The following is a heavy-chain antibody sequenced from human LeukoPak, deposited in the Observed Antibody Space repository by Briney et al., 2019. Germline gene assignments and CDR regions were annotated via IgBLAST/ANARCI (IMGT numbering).Heavy chain of an antibody. CDR2: IWYDGSNK. V-gene: IGHV3-33*01. D-gene: IGHD4-17*01. CDR1: GFTFSSYG. Sequence: GGSLRLSCAASGFTFSSYGMHWLRQAPGKGLEWVAVIWYDGSNKYYADSVKGRLTISRDNSKSTLYLQMNSLRAEDTAVYYCASGPLGYGDHFDYWGQGTLVTVSS. J-gene: IGHJ4*02. CDR3: ASGPLGYGDHFDY.